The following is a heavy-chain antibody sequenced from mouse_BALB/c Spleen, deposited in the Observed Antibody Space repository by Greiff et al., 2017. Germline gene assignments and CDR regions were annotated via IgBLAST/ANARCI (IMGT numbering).Heavy chain of an antibody. J-gene: IGHJ2*01. CDR3: TRGGFYGYDGKNYFDY. CDR1: GFTFSNYW. CDR2: IRLKSNNYAT. Sequence: EVKLMESGGGLVQPGGSMKLSCVASGFTFSNYWMNWVRQSPEKGLEWVAEIRLKSNNYATHYAESVKGRLTISRDDSKSSVYLQMNNLRAEDTGIYYCTRGGFYGYDGKNYFDYWGQGTTLTVSS. V-gene: IGHV6-6*02. D-gene: IGHD2-2*01.